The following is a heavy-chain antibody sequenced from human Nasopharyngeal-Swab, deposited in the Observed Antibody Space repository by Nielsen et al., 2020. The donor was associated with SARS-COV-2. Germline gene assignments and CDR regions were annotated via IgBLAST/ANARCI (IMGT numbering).Heavy chain of an antibody. V-gene: IGHV3-48*03. D-gene: IGHD3-10*01. Sequence: GGSLRLSCAASGFTFSSYEMNWVRQAPGKGLEWVSYISTGGRTIYYADSVKGRFTISRDNAKNSLSLQMNNLRVEDTAVYYCARGSKFYYAMDFWGQGTTVTVSS. CDR3: ARGSKFYYAMDF. CDR1: GFTFSSYE. J-gene: IGHJ6*02. CDR2: ISTGGRTI.